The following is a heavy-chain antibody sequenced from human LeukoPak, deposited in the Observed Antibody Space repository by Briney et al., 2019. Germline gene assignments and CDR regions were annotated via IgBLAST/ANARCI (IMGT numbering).Heavy chain of an antibody. Sequence: GGSLRLSCAASGFTFSNAGMSWVRQAPGKGLEWVGRIKSKTDGGTTDYAAPVKGRFTISRDDSKNALFLQMDSLKSDDTAMYYCTTEFKELGSFFYFYYMDVWGTGTTVTISS. CDR1: GFTFSNAG. V-gene: IGHV3-15*01. CDR2: IKSKTDGGTT. D-gene: IGHD3-10*01. CDR3: TTEFKELGSFFYFYYMDV. J-gene: IGHJ6*03.